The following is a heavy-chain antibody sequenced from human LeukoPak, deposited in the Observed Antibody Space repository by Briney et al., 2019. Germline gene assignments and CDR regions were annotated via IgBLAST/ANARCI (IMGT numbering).Heavy chain of an antibody. Sequence: HPGGSLRLSCAASGFIFSSYSMNWVRQAPGEGLEWVSYISSGSYTIYYADSVKGRFPTSRDNAKNSLYLQMNSLRDEDTAVYYCARGTRELDRYWGQGTLVTVSS. CDR2: ISSGSYTI. CDR3: ARGTRELDRY. CDR1: GFIFSSYS. V-gene: IGHV3-48*02. D-gene: IGHD1-26*01. J-gene: IGHJ4*02.